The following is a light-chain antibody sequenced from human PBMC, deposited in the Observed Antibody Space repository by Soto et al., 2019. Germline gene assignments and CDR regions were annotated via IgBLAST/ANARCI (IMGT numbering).Light chain of an antibody. CDR3: QQSFTTPLT. CDR1: QSIGRF. Sequence: DIQMTQSPSSLSASVGDRVTITCRASQSIGRFLNWYQQKPGKAPNVLINVASTLRSGVPSRFSGSGSGTDFHLTINSLQPEDFATYFCQQSFTTPLTFGGGTKVDSK. CDR2: VAS. J-gene: IGKJ4*01. V-gene: IGKV1-39*01.